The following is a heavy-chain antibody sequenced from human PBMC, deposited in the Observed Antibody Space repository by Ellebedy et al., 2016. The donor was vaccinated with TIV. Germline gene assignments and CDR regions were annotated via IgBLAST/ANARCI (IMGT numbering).Heavy chain of an antibody. J-gene: IGHJ5*02. V-gene: IGHV1-2*02. CDR3: ASLPHYGDSGP. Sequence: AASVKVSCKASGYTFTVSIYYMYWLRQAPGQGLEWMGWINPNSGGTNYAQKFQGRVTMTRDTSISTAYMELSRLRSDDTAVYYCASLPHYGDSGPWGQGTLVTVSS. D-gene: IGHD4-17*01. CDR1: GYTFTVSIYY. CDR2: INPNSGGT.